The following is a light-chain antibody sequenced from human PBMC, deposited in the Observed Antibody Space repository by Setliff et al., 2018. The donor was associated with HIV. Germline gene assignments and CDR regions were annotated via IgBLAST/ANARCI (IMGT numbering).Light chain of an antibody. V-gene: IGLV2-23*02. CDR1: SSDVGNYNL. CDR2: EVS. J-gene: IGLJ1*01. CDR3: CSYAGSTYV. Sequence: QSALTQPASVSGSPGQSITISYTGTSSDVGNYNLVSWYQQHPGKAPKLMIYEVSERPSGVSNRFSGSKSGNTASLTISGLQADDEADYYCCSYAGSTYVFGSGTKATV.